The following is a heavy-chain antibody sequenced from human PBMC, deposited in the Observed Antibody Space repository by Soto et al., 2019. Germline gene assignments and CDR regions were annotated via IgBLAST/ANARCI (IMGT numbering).Heavy chain of an antibody. D-gene: IGHD6-6*01. CDR1: GYTFTDYW. Sequence: GESLKISCKGSGYTFTDYWIGWVRQLPGKGLEWMGIIYPGDSDTRYSPSFQGHVTISADKSLRTAYLQWTSLKASDTALYYCARTRSFTLGFYYDGMDVWGQGTTVTVSS. CDR3: ARTRSFTLGFYYDGMDV. J-gene: IGHJ6*02. V-gene: IGHV5-51*01. CDR2: IYPGDSDT.